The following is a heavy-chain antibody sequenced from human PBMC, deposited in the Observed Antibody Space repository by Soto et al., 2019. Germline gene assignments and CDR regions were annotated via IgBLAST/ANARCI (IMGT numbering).Heavy chain of an antibody. CDR3: ARDKGPKYYDILTGIYGYYYYGMDV. CDR2: IWYDGSNK. D-gene: IGHD3-9*01. CDR1: GFTFSSYG. V-gene: IGHV3-33*01. J-gene: IGHJ6*02. Sequence: PGGSLRLSCAASGFTFSSYGMHWVRQAPGKGLEWVAVIWYDGSNKYYADSVEGRFTISRDNSKNTLYLQINSLRAEDTAVYYCARDKGPKYYDILTGIYGYYYYGMDVWGQGTTVTVSS.